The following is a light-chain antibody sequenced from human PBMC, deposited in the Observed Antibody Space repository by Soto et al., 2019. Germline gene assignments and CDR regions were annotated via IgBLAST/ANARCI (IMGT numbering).Light chain of an antibody. CDR3: SSSAGTKNMV. J-gene: IGLJ2*01. CDR1: PSDVGASNY. Sequence: QSALTRPPSASGSPGQSVTISCTGTPSDVGASNYVSWYQQQPGKAPKLMISEVSKRPSGVPDHFAGSKSGNTASLTVSGLQAEDEADYYCSSSAGTKNMVFGAGTKLTVL. CDR2: EVS. V-gene: IGLV2-8*01.